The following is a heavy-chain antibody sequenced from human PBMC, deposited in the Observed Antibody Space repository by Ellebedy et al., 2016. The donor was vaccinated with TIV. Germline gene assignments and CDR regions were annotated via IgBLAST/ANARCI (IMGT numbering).Heavy chain of an antibody. CDR3: SALQRDF. Sequence: GESLKISCAASGFTFSDEFMDWVRQAPGKGLDWVGRIRNKADSYITDYAASVKGIFSISRDDSTDSLYLQMNSLKTEDTAMYYCSALQRDFWGQGALVTVS. V-gene: IGHV3-72*01. CDR2: IRNKADSYIT. J-gene: IGHJ4*02. CDR1: GFTFSDEF. D-gene: IGHD5-18*01.